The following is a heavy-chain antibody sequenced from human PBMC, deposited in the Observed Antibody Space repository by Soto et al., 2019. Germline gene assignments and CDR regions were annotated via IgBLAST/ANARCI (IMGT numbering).Heavy chain of an antibody. Sequence: ASVKVSCKASGYTFTTYGISWVRQAPGQGLEWLGWINTHNGNTNYAQNLQGRVIMTADTSTSTAYMEMRSLRSDDTAIYYCTREGSAPYYYYGMDAWGQGTTVTVSS. V-gene: IGHV1-18*01. CDR1: GYTFTTYG. D-gene: IGHD3-10*01. CDR2: INTHNGNT. J-gene: IGHJ6*02. CDR3: TREGSAPYYYYGMDA.